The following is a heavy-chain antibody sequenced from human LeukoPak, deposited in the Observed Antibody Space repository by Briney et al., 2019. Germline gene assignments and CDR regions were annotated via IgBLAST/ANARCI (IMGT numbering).Heavy chain of an antibody. CDR1: GYSFTSYW. J-gene: IGHJ3*02. CDR2: IYPGDSDT. Sequence: GESLKISCKGSGYSFTSYWVGWVRQMPGKGLEWMGIIYPGDSDTRYSPSFQGQVTISADKSISTAYLQWSSLKASDTAMYYCARRMDTGTETINDAFDIWGQGTMVTVSS. D-gene: IGHD1-1*01. V-gene: IGHV5-51*01. CDR3: ARRMDTGTETINDAFDI.